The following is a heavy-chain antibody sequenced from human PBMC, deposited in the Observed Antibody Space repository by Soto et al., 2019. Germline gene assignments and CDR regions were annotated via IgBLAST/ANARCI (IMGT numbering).Heavy chain of an antibody. V-gene: IGHV3-15*01. Sequence: GGSLRLSCAASGFTFSNAWMSWVRQAPGKGLEWVGCIKSKTDGGTTDYAAPVKGRFTISRDDSKNTLYLQMNSLKTEDTAVYYCTTDTVTTFPGLDPFDYWGQGTLVTVSS. D-gene: IGHD4-4*01. CDR2: IKSKTDGGTT. J-gene: IGHJ4*02. CDR1: GFTFSNAW. CDR3: TTDTVTTFPGLDPFDY.